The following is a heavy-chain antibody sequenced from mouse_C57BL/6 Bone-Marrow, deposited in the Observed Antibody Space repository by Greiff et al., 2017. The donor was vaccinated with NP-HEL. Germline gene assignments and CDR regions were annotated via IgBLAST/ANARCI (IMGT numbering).Heavy chain of an antibody. V-gene: IGHV5-6*01. CDR1: GFTFSSYG. CDR3: ARHPYDYGYFDV. CDR2: ISSGGSYT. J-gene: IGHJ1*03. Sequence: EVKLVESGGDLVKPGGSLKLSCAASGFTFSSYGMSWVRQTPDKRLEWVATISSGGSYTSYPDSVKGRFTISRDNAKNTLYLQMSSLKSEDTAMYYCARHPYDYGYFDVWGTGTTVTVSS. D-gene: IGHD2-3*01.